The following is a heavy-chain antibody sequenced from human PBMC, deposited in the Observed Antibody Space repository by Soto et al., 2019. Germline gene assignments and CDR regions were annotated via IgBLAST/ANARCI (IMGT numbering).Heavy chain of an antibody. CDR2: IRTKAFDATT. CDR3: TRDWNYYYESSAPRGY. CDR1: GFSFGEFS. J-gene: IGHJ4*02. V-gene: IGHV3-49*03. D-gene: IGHD3-22*01. Sequence: GGSLRLSCTASGFSFGEFSFNWFRQAPGKGLEWVAFIRTKAFDATTEYAASVKGRFTLSRDDSKNTTYLQMTSLKTEDTAIYFCTRDWNYYYESSAPRGYWGQGTRVTVSS.